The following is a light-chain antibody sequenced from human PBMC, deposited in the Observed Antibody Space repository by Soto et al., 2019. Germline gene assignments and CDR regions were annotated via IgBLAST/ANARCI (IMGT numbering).Light chain of an antibody. CDR3: QQYYSTPWT. CDR2: WAS. CDR1: QRVLYSSNNKNY. V-gene: IGKV4-1*01. Sequence: DRVVTPSPDSLSVSLGARATINCKSSQRVLYSSNNKNYLAWYQQKPGQPPKLLIYWASTRESGVPDRFSGSGSGTDFTLTISSLQAEDVAVYYCQQYYSTPWTFGQGTKV. J-gene: IGKJ1*01.